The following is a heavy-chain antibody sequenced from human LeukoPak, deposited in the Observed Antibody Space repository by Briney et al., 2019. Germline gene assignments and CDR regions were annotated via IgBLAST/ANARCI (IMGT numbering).Heavy chain of an antibody. J-gene: IGHJ4*02. CDR1: GFTFDDYA. D-gene: IGHD3-10*01. CDR3: AKAGGSGTYYNPFDY. CDR2: ISWNSGSI. Sequence: PGGPLRLSCAGSGFTFDDYAMHWVRQVPGKGLKWVSGISWNSGSIGYADSVKGRFTISRDNAKNSLYLQMNSLRPEDMALYYCAKAGGSGTYYNPFDYWGQGTLVTVSS. V-gene: IGHV3-9*03.